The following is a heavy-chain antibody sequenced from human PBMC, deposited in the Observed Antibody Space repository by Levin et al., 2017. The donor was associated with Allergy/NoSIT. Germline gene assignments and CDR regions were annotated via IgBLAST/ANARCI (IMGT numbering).Heavy chain of an antibody. J-gene: IGHJ4*02. CDR3: VTSSGWYLSPIFYFDY. Sequence: GGSLRLSCSASGFTFSSSAMHWVRQAPGKGLEYVSVIINDGGTTDYADSVKGRFTASRDNSKTTLYLQMSSLSGEDTAVYYCVTSSGWYLSPIFYFDYWGQGTLVTVSS. V-gene: IGHV3-64D*06. D-gene: IGHD6-19*01. CDR2: IINDGGTT. CDR1: GFTFSSSA.